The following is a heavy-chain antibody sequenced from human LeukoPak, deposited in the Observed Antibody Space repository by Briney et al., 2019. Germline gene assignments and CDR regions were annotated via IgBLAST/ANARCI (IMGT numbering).Heavy chain of an antibody. CDR3: ARVTGGGNVAYWYFDL. V-gene: IGHV4-34*01. D-gene: IGHD4-23*01. J-gene: IGHJ2*01. CDR1: GGSFTASY. Sequence: SETLSLTCGVDGGSFTASYWSRIRQSPGKGLEWIGEIHHAGDTNYNPSLKSRVTISLDIYRAQFSLNLKSVTAADTAVYYCARVTGGGNVAYWYFDLWGRGTLVTVSS. CDR2: IHHAGDT.